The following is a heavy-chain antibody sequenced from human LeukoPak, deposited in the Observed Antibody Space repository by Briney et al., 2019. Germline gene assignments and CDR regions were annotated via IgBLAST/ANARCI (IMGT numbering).Heavy chain of an antibody. D-gene: IGHD5-24*01. CDR2: INSDGSST. CDR3: ATLGEIHDSGYYFCS. V-gene: IGHV3-74*01. J-gene: IGHJ4*03. Sequence: GGSLRLSCAACGFTFISSWTHWVRQAPGKGLVWVSRINSDGSSTTYADSVKGRFTTSRDNAKNTLYLQMNSLRAEDTAVYYCATLGEIHDSGYYFCSWGPVTLVTVSS. CDR1: GFTFISSW.